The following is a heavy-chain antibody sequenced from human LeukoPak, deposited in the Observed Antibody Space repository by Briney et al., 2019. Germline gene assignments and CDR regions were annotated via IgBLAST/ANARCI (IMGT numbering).Heavy chain of an antibody. CDR3: AKDLHVRSSSTVTTGGVDS. CDR2: ISNSAGNV. Sequence: GGSLRLSCVASGFTFSSYAMSWVRKTPGKGLEWVSVISNSAGNVYYADSVKGRFTISRDNSKNTLYLQMNSLRAEDTAVYYCAKDLHVRSSSTVTTGGVDSWGQETLVTVSS. J-gene: IGHJ4*02. D-gene: IGHD4-17*01. V-gene: IGHV3-23*01. CDR1: GFTFSSYA.